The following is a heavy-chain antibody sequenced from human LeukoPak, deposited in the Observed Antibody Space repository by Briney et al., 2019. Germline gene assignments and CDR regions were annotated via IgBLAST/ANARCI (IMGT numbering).Heavy chain of an antibody. CDR3: ARSPNYSDSSGYYYVSDS. V-gene: IGHV1-2*06. J-gene: IGHJ4*02. Sequence: GASVKVSCKASGYTFTGYYIHWVRQAPGQGLEWMGRINHNSDDTNYAQRFQGRVTMTRDTSISTAYMELSRLRSDDTAVYYCARSPNYSDSSGYYYVSDSWGQGTLVTVSS. D-gene: IGHD3-22*01. CDR1: GYTFTGYY. CDR2: INHNSDDT.